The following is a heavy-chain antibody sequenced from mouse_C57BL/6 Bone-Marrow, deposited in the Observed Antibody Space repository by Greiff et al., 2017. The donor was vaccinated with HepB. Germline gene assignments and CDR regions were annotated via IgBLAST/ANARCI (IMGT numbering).Heavy chain of an antibody. CDR1: GYTFTSYW. V-gene: IGHV1-64*01. Sequence: QVQLPGAELVKPGASVKLSCKASGYTFTSYWMHWVKQRPGQGLEWIGMIHPNSGSTNYNEKFKSKATLTVDKSSSTAYMQLSSLTSEDSAVYYCAREGVTYYFDYWGQGTTLTVSS. D-gene: IGHD2-3*01. CDR3: AREGVTYYFDY. CDR2: IHPNSGST. J-gene: IGHJ2*01.